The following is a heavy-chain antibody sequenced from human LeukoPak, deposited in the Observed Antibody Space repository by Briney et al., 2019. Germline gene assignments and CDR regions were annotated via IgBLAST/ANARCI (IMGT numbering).Heavy chain of an antibody. D-gene: IGHD6-19*01. CDR1: GDSVSSNSSA. Sequence: SQTLSLTCAISGDSVSSNSSAWNWIRQSPSRGLKWLGRTYYRSNWYNDFEVSVKSRININQDTSHIKFCLLPNAVTPEDPAAYYFARDWGQLLVSRFYYWGQGTLVTGSS. J-gene: IGHJ4*01. V-gene: IGHV6-1*01. CDR2: TYYRSNWYN. CDR3: ARDWGQLLVSRFYY.